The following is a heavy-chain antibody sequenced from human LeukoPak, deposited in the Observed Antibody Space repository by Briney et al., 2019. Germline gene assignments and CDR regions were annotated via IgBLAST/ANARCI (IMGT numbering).Heavy chain of an antibody. CDR2: INHSGST. J-gene: IGHJ6*03. D-gene: IGHD1-1*01. V-gene: IGHV4-34*01. Sequence: PSETLSLTCAVYGGSFSAYYWTWIRQPPGKGLEWIGEINHSGSTNYNPSLKSRVTISVDTSKNQFSLKLSSVTAADTAVYYCARGRYESLEDYYYYMDVWGKGTTVTVSS. CDR3: ARGRYESLEDYYYYMDV. CDR1: GGSFSAYY.